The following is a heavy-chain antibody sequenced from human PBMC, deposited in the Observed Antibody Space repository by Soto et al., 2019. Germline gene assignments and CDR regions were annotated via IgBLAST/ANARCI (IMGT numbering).Heavy chain of an antibody. CDR2: INPNSGGT. Sequence: ASVKVSCKASGYTFTGYYMHWVRQAPGQGLEWMGWINPNSGGTNYAQKFQGRVTMTRDTSISTAYMELSRLRSDDTAVYYCARPGEPRGSVGTERQSDYDFWSDPYYYGMDVWSQGTTVTVSS. V-gene: IGHV1-2*02. CDR1: GYTFTGYY. J-gene: IGHJ6*02. D-gene: IGHD3-3*01. CDR3: ARPGEPRGSVGTERQSDYDFWSDPYYYGMDV.